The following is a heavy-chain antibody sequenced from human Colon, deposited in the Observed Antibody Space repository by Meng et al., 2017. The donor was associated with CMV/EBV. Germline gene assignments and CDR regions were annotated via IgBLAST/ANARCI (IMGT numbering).Heavy chain of an antibody. CDR1: GGSFSGYY. CDR3: ARLPRRITMVRRFYGMDV. D-gene: IGHD3-10*01. J-gene: IGHJ6*02. CDR2: INHSGST. Sequence: GSLRLSCAVYGGSFSGYYWSWIRQPPGKGLEWIGEINHSGSTNYNPSLKSRVTISVDTSKNQFSLKLSSVTAADTAVYYRARLPRRITMVRRFYGMDVWGQGTTVTVSS. V-gene: IGHV4-34*01.